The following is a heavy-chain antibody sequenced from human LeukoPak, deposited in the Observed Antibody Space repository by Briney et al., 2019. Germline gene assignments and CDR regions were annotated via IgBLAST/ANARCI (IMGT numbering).Heavy chain of an antibody. V-gene: IGHV4-38-2*02. CDR2: IYHSGST. Sequence: PSQTLSLTCTVSGGSISSGYYWGWIRQPPGKGLEWIGSIYHSGSTYYNPSLKSRVTISVDTSKNQFSLKLSSVTAADTAVYYCARDFAKFGGFLEWSPLGSWGQGTLVTVSS. CDR3: ARDFAKFGGFLEWSPLGS. CDR1: GGSISSGYY. D-gene: IGHD3-3*01. J-gene: IGHJ5*02.